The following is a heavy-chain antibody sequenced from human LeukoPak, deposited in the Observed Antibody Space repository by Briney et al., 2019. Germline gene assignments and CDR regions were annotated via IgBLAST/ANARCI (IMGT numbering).Heavy chain of an antibody. Sequence: SETLSLTCTVSGYSISSGYYWGWIRPPPGKGLEWIGSIYHSGSTYYNPSLKSRVTISVDTSKNQISLKLSSVTAADTAVYYCARAFYDILTGYYLGYFDYWGQGTLVTVSS. J-gene: IGHJ4*02. CDR3: ARAFYDILTGYYLGYFDY. V-gene: IGHV4-38-2*02. D-gene: IGHD3-9*01. CDR1: GYSISSGYY. CDR2: IYHSGST.